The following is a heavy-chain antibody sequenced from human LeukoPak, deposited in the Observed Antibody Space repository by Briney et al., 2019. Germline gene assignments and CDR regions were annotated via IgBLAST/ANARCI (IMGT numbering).Heavy chain of an antibody. J-gene: IGHJ4*02. CDR1: GGSISSYY. V-gene: IGHV4-59*01. D-gene: IGHD3-10*01. Sequence: SETLSLTCTVSGGSISSYYWSWIRQPPGKGLEWIGYIYYSGSTYYNPSLRSRVTISVDTSKNQFSLKLSSVTAADTAVYYCARCVYGSGSYCDYWGQGTLVTVSS. CDR3: ARCVYGSGSYCDY. CDR2: IYYSGST.